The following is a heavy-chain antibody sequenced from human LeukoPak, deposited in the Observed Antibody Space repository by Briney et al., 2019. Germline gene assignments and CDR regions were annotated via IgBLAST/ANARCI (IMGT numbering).Heavy chain of an antibody. CDR3: ARDYDYGGYGTYEDY. V-gene: IGHV6-1*01. D-gene: IGHD4-17*01. CDR2: TYYRSKWYN. J-gene: IGHJ4*02. CDR1: GDSVSSNNVA. Sequence: SQTLSLTCAISGDSVSSNNVAWNWIRQSPSRGLEWLGRTYYRSKWYNDYAVSVKSRIIINPDTSKNQFFLQLNSVTPEDTAVYYCARDYDYGGYGTYEDYWGQGTLVTVSS.